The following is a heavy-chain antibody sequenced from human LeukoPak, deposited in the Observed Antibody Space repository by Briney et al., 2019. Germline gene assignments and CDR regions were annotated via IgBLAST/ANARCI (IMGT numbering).Heavy chain of an antibody. CDR1: GFTFGDYA. D-gene: IGHD3-9*01. CDR3: TRRSYFDPGEAVDY. CDR2: IRSKAYGGTT. J-gene: IGHJ4*02. V-gene: IGHV3-49*03. Sequence: GGSLRLSCTASGFTFGDYAMSWFRQAPGKGLEWVGFIRSKAYGGTTEYAASVKGRFTISRDDSKSIAYLQMNSLKTEDTAVYYCTRRSYFDPGEAVDYWGQGTLVTVSS.